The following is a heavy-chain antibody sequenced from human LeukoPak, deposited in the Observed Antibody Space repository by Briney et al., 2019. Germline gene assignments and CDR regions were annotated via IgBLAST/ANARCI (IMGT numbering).Heavy chain of an antibody. J-gene: IGHJ5*02. CDR2: IIPIFGTA. CDR3: ARMGPMVRELEFDP. D-gene: IGHD4/OR15-4a*01. Sequence: SVKVSCKASGGTFSSYAISWVRQAPGQGLEWMGGIIPIFGTANYAQKFQGRVTITADKSTSTAYMELSSLRSEDTAVYYCARMGPMVRELEFDPWGQGTLVTVSS. V-gene: IGHV1-69*06. CDR1: GGTFSSYA.